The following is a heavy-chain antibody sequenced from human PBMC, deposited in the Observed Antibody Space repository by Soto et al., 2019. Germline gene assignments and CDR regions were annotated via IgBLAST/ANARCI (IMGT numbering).Heavy chain of an antibody. Sequence: SETLSLTCAVYGGSFSGYYWSWIRQPPGKGLEWIGEINHSGSTNYNPSLKSRVTISVDTSKNQFSLKLSSVTAADTAVYYCASSGYYYYFDYWGQGTLVTVSS. V-gene: IGHV4-34*01. CDR1: GGSFSGYY. CDR3: ASSGYYYYFDY. D-gene: IGHD3-22*01. CDR2: INHSGST. J-gene: IGHJ4*02.